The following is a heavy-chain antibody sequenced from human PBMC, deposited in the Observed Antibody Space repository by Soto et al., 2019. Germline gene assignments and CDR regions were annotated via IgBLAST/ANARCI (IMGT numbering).Heavy chain of an antibody. D-gene: IGHD6-13*01. V-gene: IGHV4-59*08. CDR2: IYYSGSP. Sequence: PSETLSLTCTVSGGSISGYYWSWIRQPPRKGLEWIGYIYYSGSPNYNPSLKGRVTISVDTSKNQFSLKLSSVTAADTAVYYCARHRAAGGVDFDYWGQGTLVTVSS. CDR3: ARHRAAGGVDFDY. CDR1: GGSISGYY. J-gene: IGHJ4*02.